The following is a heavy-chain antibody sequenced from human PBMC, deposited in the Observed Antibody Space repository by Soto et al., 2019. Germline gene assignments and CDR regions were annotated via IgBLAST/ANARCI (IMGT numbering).Heavy chain of an antibody. V-gene: IGHV4-31*03. D-gene: IGHD1-26*01. CDR2: IYYSGST. J-gene: IGHJ4*02. Sequence: QVQLQESGPGLVKPSQTLSLTCTVSGGSISSGGYYWSWIRQNPGKGLEWIGYIYYSGSTYYNPSLKSRVTISVDTSKNQFSPKLSSVPAADTAVYYCAGIYSGSPGGTLRYWGQGTLVTVSS. CDR3: AGIYSGSPGGTLRY. CDR1: GGSISSGGYY.